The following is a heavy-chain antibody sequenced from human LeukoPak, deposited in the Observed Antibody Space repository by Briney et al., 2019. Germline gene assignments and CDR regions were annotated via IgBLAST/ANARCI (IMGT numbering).Heavy chain of an antibody. CDR1: GGSFSGYY. D-gene: IGHD2-8*01. Sequence: PSETLSLTCAVYGGSFSGYYWSWIRQPPGKGLEWIGEINHSGSTNYNPSLKSRVTISVDTSKNQFSLKLSSVTAADTAVYYCAREGEYCTNGVCFRTSGPDPWGQGTLVTVSS. J-gene: IGHJ5*02. CDR3: AREGEYCTNGVCFRTSGPDP. CDR2: INHSGST. V-gene: IGHV4-34*01.